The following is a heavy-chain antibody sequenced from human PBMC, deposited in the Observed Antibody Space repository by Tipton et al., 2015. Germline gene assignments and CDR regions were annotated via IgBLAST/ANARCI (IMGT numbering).Heavy chain of an antibody. V-gene: IGHV4-59*01. CDR3: ARAPGCRGGKCYTLDY. CDR1: GVSIINSY. Sequence: TLSLTCTVSGVSIINSYWNWIRQAPGKGLEWIGYIYYSENTNYNPSLKGRVTISVDTSKNQFSLNLSSVTAADTAVYYCARAPGCRGGKCYTLDYWGQGTLVTVSS. J-gene: IGHJ4*02. CDR2: IYYSENT. D-gene: IGHD2-15*01.